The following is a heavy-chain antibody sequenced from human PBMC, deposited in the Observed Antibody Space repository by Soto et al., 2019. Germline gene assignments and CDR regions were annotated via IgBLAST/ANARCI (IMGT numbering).Heavy chain of an antibody. J-gene: IGHJ4*02. CDR1: GGTFSSYA. CDR3: ARNHKGLGAARFDY. D-gene: IGHD6-6*01. CDR2: IIPIFGTA. Sequence: SVKVSCKASGGTFSSYAISWVRQAPGQGLEWMGGIIPIFGTANYAQKFQGRVTITADESTSTAYMELSSLRSEDTAVYYCARNHKGLGAARFDYWGQGTLVTVSS. V-gene: IGHV1-69*13.